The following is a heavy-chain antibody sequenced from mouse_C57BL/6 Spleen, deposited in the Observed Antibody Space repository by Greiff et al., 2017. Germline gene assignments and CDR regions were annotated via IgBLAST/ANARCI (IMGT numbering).Heavy chain of an antibody. CDR3: ARETVVAPMDY. D-gene: IGHD1-1*01. V-gene: IGHV1-80*01. CDR1: GYAFSSYW. J-gene: IGHJ4*01. Sequence: QVQLQHSGAELVKPGASVKISCKASGYAFSSYWMNWVKQRPGKGLEWIGQIYPGDGDTNYNGKFKGKATLTADKSSSTAYMQLSSLTSEDSAVYFCARETVVAPMDYWGQGTSVTVSS. CDR2: IYPGDGDT.